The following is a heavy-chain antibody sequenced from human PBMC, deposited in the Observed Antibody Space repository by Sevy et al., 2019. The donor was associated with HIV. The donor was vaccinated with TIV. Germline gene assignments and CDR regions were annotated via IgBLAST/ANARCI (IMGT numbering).Heavy chain of an antibody. CDR3: VRDRGEFLSSAFDY. D-gene: IGHD3-16*01. CDR2: ISYDGRNNK. V-gene: IGHV3-30*03. Sequence: GGSLRLSCAAFGFTFSDHRMHWVRQAPGKGLEWVAVISYDGRNNKYNVDSVKGRFTMSRDNSKNTLYLQMNSLRPEDTAIYYCVRDRGEFLSSAFDYWGQGTLVTVSS. J-gene: IGHJ4*02. CDR1: GFTFSDHR.